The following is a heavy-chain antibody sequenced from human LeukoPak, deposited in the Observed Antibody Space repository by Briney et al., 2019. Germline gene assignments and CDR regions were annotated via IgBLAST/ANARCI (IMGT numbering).Heavy chain of an antibody. CDR1: DDSITMYY. CDR2: VDHTGST. D-gene: IGHD1-1*01. J-gene: IGHJ6*03. V-gene: IGHV4-59*01. CDR3: ARGRVSSSTWYSTYYYYFYMDV. Sequence: SETLSLTCSVSDDSITMYYWTWIRQPPGKGLEWLGYVDHTGSTNFNPSLNGRVSISRDTTKKLFSLRLTSVTAADTAVYFCARGRVSSSTWYSTYYYYFYMDVWGKGTTVTVSS.